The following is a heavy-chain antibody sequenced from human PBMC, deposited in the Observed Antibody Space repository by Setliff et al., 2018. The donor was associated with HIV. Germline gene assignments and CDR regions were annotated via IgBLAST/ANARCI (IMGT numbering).Heavy chain of an antibody. J-gene: IGHJ4*02. CDR3: ARGLDVWGTYRYRNYFDY. CDR1: GGSFSDYY. Sequence: SETLSLTCAVYGGSFSDYYWSWIRQSPGRGLEWIGEINHGGSTIYNPSLKSRVTISIDTSKNQFSLNLTSVTAADTAIYYCARGLDVWGTYRYRNYFDYWGQGTLVTVPQ. CDR2: INHGGST. V-gene: IGHV4-34*01. D-gene: IGHD3-16*02.